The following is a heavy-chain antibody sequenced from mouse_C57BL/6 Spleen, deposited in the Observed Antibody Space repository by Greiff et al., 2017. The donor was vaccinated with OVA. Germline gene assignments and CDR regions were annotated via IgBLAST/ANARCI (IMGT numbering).Heavy chain of an antibody. CDR3: ARPGGGDAMDY. J-gene: IGHJ4*01. D-gene: IGHD1-1*02. CDR2: ISSGSSTI. V-gene: IGHV5-17*01. CDR1: GFTFSDYG. Sequence: EVKLMESGGGLVKPGGSLKLSCAASGFTFSDYGMHWVRQAPEKGLEWVAYISSGSSTIYYADTVKGRFTISRDNAKNTLFLQMTSLRSEDTAMYYCARPGGGDAMDYWGQGTSVTVSS.